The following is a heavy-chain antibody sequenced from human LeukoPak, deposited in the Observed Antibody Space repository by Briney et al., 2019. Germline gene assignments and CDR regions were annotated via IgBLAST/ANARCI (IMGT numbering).Heavy chain of an antibody. V-gene: IGHV1-2*02. D-gene: IGHD2-15*01. CDR2: INPNSGGT. Sequence: ASVKVSCKASGYTFTDYYIHWVRQAPGQGLEWMGWINPNSGGTNYAQRFQGRVTMTRDTSISTLYMELSSLRAEDTAVYYCAKDLWSSGGLDAFDIWGQGTMVTVSS. CDR3: AKDLWSSGGLDAFDI. CDR1: GYTFTDYY. J-gene: IGHJ3*02.